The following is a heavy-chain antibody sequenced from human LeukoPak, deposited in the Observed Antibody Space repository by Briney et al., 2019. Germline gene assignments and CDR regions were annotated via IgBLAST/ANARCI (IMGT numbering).Heavy chain of an antibody. J-gene: IGHJ4*02. CDR1: GYTFTSYA. D-gene: IGHD3-10*01. V-gene: IGHV1-18*01. CDR2: ITSYNGNT. CDR3: ARVRGGLDY. Sequence: GASVKVSCKASGYTFTSYAMNWVRQAPGQGLEWMGWITSYNGNTYYAQKVQDRVTITTDTSTNTAYMELRSLRSDDTAVYYCARVRGGLDYWGQGTLVTVSS.